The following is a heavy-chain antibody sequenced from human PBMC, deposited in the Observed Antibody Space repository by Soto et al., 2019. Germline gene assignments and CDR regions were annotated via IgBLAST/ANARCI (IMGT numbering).Heavy chain of an antibody. CDR3: ATXRGGSYLVPKPAPDY. J-gene: IGHJ4*02. V-gene: IGHV3-23*01. CDR2: SSGSGGST. CDR1: GFTFSSYA. Sequence: PGESLTLSCAASGFTFSSYAMGWVCQAPGKGLEWVSASSGSGGSTYYADSVKGRFTISRDNSKNTLYLQMNSLRAEDTAVYYCATXRGGSYLVPKPAPDYWGKGTLVTVSS. D-gene: IGHD1-26*01.